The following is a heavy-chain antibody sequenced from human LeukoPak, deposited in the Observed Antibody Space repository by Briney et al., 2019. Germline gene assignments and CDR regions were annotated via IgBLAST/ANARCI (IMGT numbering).Heavy chain of an antibody. CDR2: IRYDGSNE. Sequence: GGSLRLSCAASGFTFSNYAMHWVRQAPGKGLEWVAFIRYDGSNEYYADSVKGRFTISRDNSKSTLYLQMNSLRPEDTAVYYCAKDQYSSSSSTFDYWGQGTLVTVSS. CDR1: GFTFSNYA. D-gene: IGHD6-6*01. CDR3: AKDQYSSSSSTFDY. V-gene: IGHV3-30*02. J-gene: IGHJ4*02.